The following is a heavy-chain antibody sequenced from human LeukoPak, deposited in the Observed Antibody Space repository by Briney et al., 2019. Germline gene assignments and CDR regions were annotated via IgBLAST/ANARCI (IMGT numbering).Heavy chain of an antibody. J-gene: IGHJ4*02. D-gene: IGHD6-13*01. V-gene: IGHV3-23*01. Sequence: PGGSLRLSCAASGFTFSSYAMSWVRQAPGKGLEWVSAISGSGGSTYYADSVKGRFTISRDNSKNTLYLQMNSLRAEDTAVYYCARAANTAAGTPTLAIDYWGQGTLVTVSS. CDR1: GFTFSSYA. CDR2: ISGSGGST. CDR3: ARAANTAAGTPTLAIDY.